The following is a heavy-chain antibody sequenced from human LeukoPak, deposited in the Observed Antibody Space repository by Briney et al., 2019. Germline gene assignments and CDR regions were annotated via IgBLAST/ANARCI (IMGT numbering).Heavy chain of an antibody. CDR3: ARWGQTSAGSGWYNWFDP. J-gene: IGHJ5*02. V-gene: IGHV4-31*03. D-gene: IGHD6-19*01. CDR1: GGSISSGGYY. Sequence: SETLSLTCTVSGGSISSGGYYWSWVRQHPGKGLEWIGYIYYSGSTSYSPSLKSRVTISVDTSKNQFSLKLSSVTAADTAVYYCARWGQTSAGSGWYNWFDPWGQGTLVTVSS. CDR2: IYYSGST.